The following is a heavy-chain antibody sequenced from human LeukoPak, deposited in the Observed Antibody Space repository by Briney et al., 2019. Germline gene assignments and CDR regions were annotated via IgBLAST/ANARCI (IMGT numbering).Heavy chain of an antibody. CDR2: IYHSGST. J-gene: IGHJ4*02. Sequence: SETLSLTCTVSGYSISSGYYWGWIRQPPGKGLEWIGSIYHSGSTYYNPSLKSRVTISVDTSKNQFSLKLSSVTAVDTAVYYCARDYYYDSSGYSPFDYWGQGTLVTVSS. V-gene: IGHV4-38-2*02. CDR1: GYSISSGYY. D-gene: IGHD3-22*01. CDR3: ARDYYYDSSGYSPFDY.